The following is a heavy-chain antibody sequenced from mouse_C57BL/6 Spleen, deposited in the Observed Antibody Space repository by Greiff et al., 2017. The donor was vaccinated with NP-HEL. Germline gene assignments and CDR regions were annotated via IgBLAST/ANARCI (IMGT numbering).Heavy chain of an antibody. Sequence: EVQVVESEGGLVQPGSSMKLSCTASGFTVSDYYMAWVRQVPEKGLEWVANINYDGSSTYYLDSLKSRFIISRDNAKNILYLQMSSLKSEDTATYYCARVPLWYFDVWGTGTTVTVSS. V-gene: IGHV5-16*01. CDR1: GFTVSDYY. CDR3: ARVPLWYFDV. CDR2: INYDGSST. J-gene: IGHJ1*03.